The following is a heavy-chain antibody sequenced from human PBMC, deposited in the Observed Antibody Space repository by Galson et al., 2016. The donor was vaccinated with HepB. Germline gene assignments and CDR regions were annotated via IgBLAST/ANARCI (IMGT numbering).Heavy chain of an antibody. CDR3: ARDHISGRGPFFDY. J-gene: IGHJ4*02. CDR1: GFTFITSV. V-gene: IGHV3-23*01. D-gene: IGHD5-12*01. Sequence: SLRLSCAASGFTFITSVMSWVRQTPGKGLEWVSSFRGRANTQYADSVRGRFTASRDDSKGTLFLQMNSLRAEDTAVYYCARDHISGRGPFFDYWGQGIPVTVSS. CDR2: FRGRANT.